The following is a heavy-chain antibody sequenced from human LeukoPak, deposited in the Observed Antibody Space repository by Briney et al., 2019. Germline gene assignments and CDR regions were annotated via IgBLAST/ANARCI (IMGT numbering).Heavy chain of an antibody. CDR3: ARDHGSGWFYYYYYYMDV. D-gene: IGHD6-19*01. Sequence: GGSLRLSCAASGLTFSSYSMNWVRQAPGKGLEWVSYISSSSSTIYYADSVKGRFTISRDNAKNSLYLQMNSLRAEDTAVYYCARDHGSGWFYYYYYYMDVWGKGTTVTVSS. V-gene: IGHV3-48*01. CDR2: ISSSSSTI. J-gene: IGHJ6*03. CDR1: GLTFSSYS.